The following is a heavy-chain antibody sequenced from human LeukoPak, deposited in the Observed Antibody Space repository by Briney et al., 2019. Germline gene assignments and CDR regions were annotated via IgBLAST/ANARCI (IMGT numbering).Heavy chain of an antibody. CDR2: ISSSTSYT. J-gene: IGHJ4*02. D-gene: IGHD2-21*01. CDR3: ARYSLQSAHFDY. CDR1: GLSFSSSG. Sequence: GGSLRLSCAASGLSFSSSGMNWVRQAPGKGLEWVSFISSSTSYTNYADSVKGRFTISRDNAKNSLYLQMNSLRAEDTAVYYCARYSLQSAHFDYWGQGTLVTVSS. V-gene: IGHV3-21*04.